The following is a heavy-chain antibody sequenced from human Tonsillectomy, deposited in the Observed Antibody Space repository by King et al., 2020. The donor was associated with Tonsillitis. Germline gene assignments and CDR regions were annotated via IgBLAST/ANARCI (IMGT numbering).Heavy chain of an antibody. Sequence: VQLVESGAEVKKPGASVKVSCKASGYTFTCYYMHWVRQAPGQGLEWMGIINPSGGSTSYAQKFQGRVTMTRDTSTSTVYMELSSLRSEDTAVYYCAGAGGWLPSPGGAFDIWGQGTMVTVSS. D-gene: IGHD3-22*01. J-gene: IGHJ3*02. CDR2: INPSGGST. V-gene: IGHV1-46*01. CDR1: GYTFTCYY. CDR3: AGAGGWLPSPGGAFDI.